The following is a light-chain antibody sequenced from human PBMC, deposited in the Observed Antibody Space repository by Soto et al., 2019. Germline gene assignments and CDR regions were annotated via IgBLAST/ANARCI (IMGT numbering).Light chain of an antibody. CDR3: QQYGRRGT. Sequence: EVVLTQSPRTLSLSPGARATLSCRASRSVSNDYLGWYRQTPGQTPRLLISGGSSRATGIPDSLGGSASGTDFPLTILRLQPEDSAVYYWQQYGRRGTFGQGTKVDIK. J-gene: IGKJ1*01. CDR1: RSVSNDY. CDR2: GGS. V-gene: IGKV3-20*01.